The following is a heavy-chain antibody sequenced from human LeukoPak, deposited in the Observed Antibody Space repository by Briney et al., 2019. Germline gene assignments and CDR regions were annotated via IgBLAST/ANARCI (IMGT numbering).Heavy chain of an antibody. Sequence: SETLSLTCAVYGVSFSGYYWSWIRQPPGKGLEWIGEINHSGSTNYNPSLKSRVTISVDTSKNQFSLKLSSVTAADTAVYYCARLAPYCSSTSCPPMDAFDIWGQGTMVTVSS. CDR3: ARLAPYCSSTSCPPMDAFDI. V-gene: IGHV4-34*01. CDR2: INHSGST. D-gene: IGHD2-2*01. CDR1: GVSFSGYY. J-gene: IGHJ3*02.